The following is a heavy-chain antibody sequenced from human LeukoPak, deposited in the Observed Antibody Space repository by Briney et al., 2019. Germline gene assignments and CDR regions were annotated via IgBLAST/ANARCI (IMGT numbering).Heavy chain of an antibody. CDR2: INHSGST. CDR1: GGSFSGYY. J-gene: IGHJ5*02. Sequence: SETLSLTCAVYGGSFSGYYWSWIRQPPGKGLEWIGEINHSGSTNYNPSLKSRVTISVDTSKNQFSLKLSSVTAADTAVYYCASLLFTIFGVDPGWFDPWGQGTLVTFSS. V-gene: IGHV4-34*01. CDR3: ASLLFTIFGVDPGWFDP. D-gene: IGHD3-3*01.